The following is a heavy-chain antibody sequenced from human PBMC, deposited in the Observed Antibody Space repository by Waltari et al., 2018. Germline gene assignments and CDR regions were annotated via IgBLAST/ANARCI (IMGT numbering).Heavy chain of an antibody. CDR2: MSGTGDYT. D-gene: IGHD6-19*01. V-gene: IGHV3-23*01. Sequence: EVQLLESGGDLEQPGGSLRISCVGSGFNFSNYAMNWFRQAPGKGLEWVSTMSGTGDYTYYADSVKGRFTISRDNSKNTVFLHMNNLRVEDTAIYFCAKDQAEWLVLDGYFDSWGQGTPVTVSS. CDR1: GFNFSNYA. CDR3: AKDQAEWLVLDGYFDS. J-gene: IGHJ4*02.